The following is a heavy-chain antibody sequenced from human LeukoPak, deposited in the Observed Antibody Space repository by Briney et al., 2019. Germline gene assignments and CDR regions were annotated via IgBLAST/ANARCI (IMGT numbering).Heavy chain of an antibody. Sequence: SETLSLTCTVSGASISSGDYYWSWIRQPPGKGLEWIGYIYYSGTTYYNPSLESRVTLSVDTSKNQFSLRLSSVTAADTAVYYCARYRDSGGRLAFDIWGQGTMATVSS. CDR3: ARYRDSGGRLAFDI. CDR2: IYYSGTT. J-gene: IGHJ3*02. D-gene: IGHD2-15*01. V-gene: IGHV4-30-4*01. CDR1: GASISSGDYY.